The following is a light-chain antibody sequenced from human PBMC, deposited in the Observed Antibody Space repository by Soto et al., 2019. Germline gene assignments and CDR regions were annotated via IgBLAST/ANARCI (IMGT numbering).Light chain of an antibody. J-gene: IGLJ2*01. V-gene: IGLV2-23*01. CDR3: CSFAGSSTLEI. Sequence: QSVLTQPASVSGSPGQSITMSCTGTSSDVRSYDLVSWYQQHPGKAPKLIIYEGNKRPSGVSNRFSGAQSGNTASLTISGLRAEDEADYYCCSFAGSSTLEIFGGGTKLTVL. CDR1: SSDVRSYDL. CDR2: EGN.